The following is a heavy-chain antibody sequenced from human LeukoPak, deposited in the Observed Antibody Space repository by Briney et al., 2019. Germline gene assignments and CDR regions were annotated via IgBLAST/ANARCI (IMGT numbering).Heavy chain of an antibody. V-gene: IGHV4-61*02. Sequence: SETLSLTCTVSGGSISSGSYYWSWIRQPAGKGLEWIGRIYTSGSINYNPSLKSRVTISVDTSKNQFSLKLSSVTAADTAMYYCARAKRLEQGYMDVWGKGTTVTVSS. CDR2: IYTSGSI. CDR3: ARAKRLEQGYMDV. CDR1: GGSISSGSYY. J-gene: IGHJ6*03. D-gene: IGHD6-19*01.